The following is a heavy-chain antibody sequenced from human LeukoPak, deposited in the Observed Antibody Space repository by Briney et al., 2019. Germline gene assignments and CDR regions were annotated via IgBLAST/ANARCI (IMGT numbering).Heavy chain of an antibody. D-gene: IGHD4-17*01. CDR1: GDSISSVNYF. V-gene: IGHV4-31*11. J-gene: IGHJ4*02. CDR2: ISYRGST. CDR3: ATRFPDFGDYVPYFDY. Sequence: SETLSLTCAVSGDSISSVNYFWRWIRQHPGKGLEWIGYISYRGSTYYNPSLRSRVSISLDTSKNQLSLRLGSVTAADTAVYYCATRFPDFGDYVPYFDYWGQGTLVTVSS.